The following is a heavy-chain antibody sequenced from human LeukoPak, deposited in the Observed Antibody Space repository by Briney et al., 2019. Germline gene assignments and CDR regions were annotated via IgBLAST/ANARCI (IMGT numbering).Heavy chain of an antibody. CDR2: IRYVGTNK. CDR1: GFSFSSYG. D-gene: IGHD3-22*01. V-gene: IGHV3-30*02. J-gene: IGHJ4*02. CDR3: AKDSAYYYDSSGYYYD. Sequence: GGSLRLSCAASGFSFSSYGMHWVRQAPGKGLEWVAFIRYVGTNKYYADSVKGRFTISRDNSKNTLYLQMNSLRAEDTAMYYCAKDSAYYYDSSGYYYDWGQGTLVTVSS.